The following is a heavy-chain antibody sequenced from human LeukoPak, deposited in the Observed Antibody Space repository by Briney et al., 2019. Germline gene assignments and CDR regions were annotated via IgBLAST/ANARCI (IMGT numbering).Heavy chain of an antibody. CDR3: GRGLTVVGAKYYFDY. Sequence: PGGSLRLSCTASGFTFGDYGLTWVRQAPGKGLEWVGFIRSETYGGTREYAASVKGRFTISRDDSNSIADLQMNSLKTADTGVYYCGRGLTVVGAKYYFDYWGQGTLVTVSS. CDR2: IRSETYGGTR. V-gene: IGHV3-49*04. J-gene: IGHJ4*02. CDR1: GFTFGDYG. D-gene: IGHD1-26*01.